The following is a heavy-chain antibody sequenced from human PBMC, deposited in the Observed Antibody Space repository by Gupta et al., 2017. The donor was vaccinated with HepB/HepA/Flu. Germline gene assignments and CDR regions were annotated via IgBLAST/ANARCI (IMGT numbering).Heavy chain of an antibody. Sequence: QVQLVESWGGVVQPGGSLRLSCMASGFTFTTYSMHWVRQAPGKGLEWVAVITNDGTKKYYADSVKGRFTISRDNSMNTLYLQLNSLRVDDTAVYFCAKDEWELSGMDVWGQGTTVTVSS. CDR3: AKDEWELSGMDV. CDR2: ITNDGTKK. J-gene: IGHJ6*02. D-gene: IGHD1-26*01. CDR1: GFTFTTYS. V-gene: IGHV3-30*18.